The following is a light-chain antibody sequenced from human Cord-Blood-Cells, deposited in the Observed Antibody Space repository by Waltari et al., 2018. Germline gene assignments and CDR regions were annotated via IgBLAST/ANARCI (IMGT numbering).Light chain of an antibody. CDR2: DVS. V-gene: IGLV2-11*01. CDR3: CSYAGSYNYV. Sequence: QSALTQPRTVSGSPGQSVTISCTGTLSHVGGDNFVSWYQQHPGKAPKLMIYDVSKRPSGVPDRFSGSKSGNTASLTISGLQAEDEADYYCCSYAGSYNYVFGTGTKVTVL. J-gene: IGLJ1*01. CDR1: LSHVGGDNF.